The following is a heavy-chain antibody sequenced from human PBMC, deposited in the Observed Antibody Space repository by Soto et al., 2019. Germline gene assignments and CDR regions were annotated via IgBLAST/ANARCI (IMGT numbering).Heavy chain of an antibody. Sequence: GGSLRLSCAASGFTFSSYSMNWVRQAPGKGLEWVSSISSSSSYIYYADSVKGRFTISRDNAKNSLYLQMNSLRAEDTAVYYCASAYYDFWSGKKGGWFDPWGQGTLVTVSS. CDR2: ISSSSSYI. CDR3: ASAYYDFWSGKKGGWFDP. D-gene: IGHD3-3*01. V-gene: IGHV3-21*01. J-gene: IGHJ5*02. CDR1: GFTFSSYS.